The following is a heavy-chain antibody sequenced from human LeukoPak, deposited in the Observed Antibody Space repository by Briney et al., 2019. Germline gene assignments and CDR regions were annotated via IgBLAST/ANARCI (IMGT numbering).Heavy chain of an antibody. CDR1: GYTFTGHY. D-gene: IGHD3-10*01. Sequence: ASVKVSCKTSGYTFTGHYMHWVRQAPGQGLEWMGWINPNSGGTNYAQKFQGRVTMTRDTSISTAYMELSRLRSDDTAVYYCARGGSGSYPSYRYYYYGMDVWGQGTTVTVSS. CDR3: ARGGSGSYPSYRYYYYGMDV. J-gene: IGHJ6*02. V-gene: IGHV1-2*02. CDR2: INPNSGGT.